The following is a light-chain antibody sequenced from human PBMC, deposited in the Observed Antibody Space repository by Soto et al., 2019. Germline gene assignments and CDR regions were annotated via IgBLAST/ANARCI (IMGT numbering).Light chain of an antibody. CDR3: HQYGSSPRT. CDR2: GAS. J-gene: IGKJ1*01. V-gene: IGKV3-20*01. CDR1: QSVTSSF. Sequence: EIVLTQSPGTLSLSPGEGATLSCRASQSVTSSFLAWYQQKPGQAPRLLIFGASSRATGIPDRFSGSGSGTDFTLTISRLGPEDFAVYYCHQYGSSPRTFGQGTRVEIK.